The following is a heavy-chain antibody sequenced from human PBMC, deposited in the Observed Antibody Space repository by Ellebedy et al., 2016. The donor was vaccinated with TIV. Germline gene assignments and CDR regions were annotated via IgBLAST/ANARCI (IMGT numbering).Heavy chain of an antibody. CDR3: ARGVTYAD. CDR2: IIPIFGTA. J-gene: IGHJ4*02. Sequence: AASVKVSCKASGGTFSSYAISWVRQAPGQGLEWMGGIIPIFGTANYAQKFQGRVTMTRDTSTSTVYMELSSLRSEDTAVYYCARGVTYADWGQGTLVTVSS. D-gene: IGHD2-2*01. V-gene: IGHV1-69*05. CDR1: GGTFSSYA.